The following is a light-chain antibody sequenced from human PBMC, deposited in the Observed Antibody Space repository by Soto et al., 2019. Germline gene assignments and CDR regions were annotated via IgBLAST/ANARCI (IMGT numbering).Light chain of an antibody. CDR1: QSVSSY. V-gene: IGKV3-11*01. CDR3: QQRSNWTRT. CDR2: DVS. J-gene: IGKJ1*01. Sequence: EIVLTQSPATLSLSPGERATLSCRASQSVSSYLAWFQQKPGQAPRLLSYDVSNRATGIPARLSGSGSGTDFTLTLSSLEPEDFAVYYCQQRSNWTRTFGQGTTVEIK.